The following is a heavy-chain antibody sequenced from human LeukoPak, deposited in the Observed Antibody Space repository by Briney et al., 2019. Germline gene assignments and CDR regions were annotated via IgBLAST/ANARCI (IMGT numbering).Heavy chain of an antibody. Sequence: GGSLRLSCAASGFTFSSYAMSWVRQAPGKGLEWVSAISGSGGSTYYADSVKGRFTISRDNSKNTLYLQMNSLRAEDTAAYYCAKDLLAAAVLYYFDYWGQGTLVTVSS. CDR2: ISGSGGST. CDR3: AKDLLAAAVLYYFDY. V-gene: IGHV3-23*01. CDR1: GFTFSSYA. D-gene: IGHD6-13*01. J-gene: IGHJ4*02.